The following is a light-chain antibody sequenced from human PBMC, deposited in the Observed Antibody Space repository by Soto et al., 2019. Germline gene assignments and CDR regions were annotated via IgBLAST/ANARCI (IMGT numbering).Light chain of an antibody. CDR1: QSVSSN. Sequence: EIVRMQAPATLSVSPGERATLSCRASQSVSSNLAWYQQKRGQAPRLLIYGASTSATGIPARFSGSGSGTEFTLNIRSLQSEDFAVYYGQQYNNWPPLRCTCGQGTKLEI. CDR3: QQYNNWPPLRCT. V-gene: IGKV3-15*01. CDR2: GAS. J-gene: IGKJ2*02.